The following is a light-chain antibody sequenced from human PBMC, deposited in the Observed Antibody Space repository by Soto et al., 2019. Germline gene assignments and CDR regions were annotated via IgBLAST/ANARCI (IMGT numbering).Light chain of an antibody. V-gene: IGKV3-20*01. CDR2: GAS. Sequence: EIVLTQSPGTLSLSPGERATLSCRASQSVSSSFLAWYQQTPGQAPRLLIYGASSRATGIPDRFSGSGSGTDFTLTISRLEPEDFAEYYCQQYGSSPPITFGQGTRLEIK. CDR3: QQYGSSPPIT. CDR1: QSVSSSF. J-gene: IGKJ5*01.